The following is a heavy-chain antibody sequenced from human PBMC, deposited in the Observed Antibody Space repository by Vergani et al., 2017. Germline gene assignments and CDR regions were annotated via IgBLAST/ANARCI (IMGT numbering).Heavy chain of an antibody. CDR3: ARGANWNYFGSGYYMDV. CDR2: IGSAGDT. D-gene: IGHD1-7*01. V-gene: IGHV3-13*01. J-gene: IGHJ6*03. CDR1: GFTFSSYD. Sequence: EVQLVESGGGLVQPGGSLRLSCAASGFTFSSYDIHWARQVTGKGLEWVSGIGSAGDTYYPGSVKGRFTISRDKAKNSLYLQMNSLRAEDTAVYYCARGANWNYFGSGYYMDVWGKGTTVTVSS.